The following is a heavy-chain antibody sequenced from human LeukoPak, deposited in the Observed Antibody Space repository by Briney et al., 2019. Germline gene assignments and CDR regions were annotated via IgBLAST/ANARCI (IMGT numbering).Heavy chain of an antibody. CDR2: ISSSSTYI. D-gene: IGHD2/OR15-2a*01. CDR1: GFIFSAYI. CDR3: ATTLSEGCNFDY. Sequence: PGGSLRLSCAASGFIFSAYIMHWVRQAPGKGLEWVCSISSSSTYIYYADSVKGRFTISRDNAENSLFLQMNSLTAEDTAVYYCATTLSEGCNFDYWGQGTLVTVSS. V-gene: IGHV3-21*01. J-gene: IGHJ4*02.